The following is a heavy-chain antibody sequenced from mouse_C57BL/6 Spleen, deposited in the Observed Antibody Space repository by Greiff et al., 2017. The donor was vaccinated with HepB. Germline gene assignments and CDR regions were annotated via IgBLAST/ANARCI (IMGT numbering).Heavy chain of an antibody. CDR3: TRCSGSRDFDY. D-gene: IGHD1-1*01. CDR1: GYTFTDYE. J-gene: IGHJ2*01. V-gene: IGHV1-15*01. Sequence: VQLQQSGAELVRPGASVTLSCKASGYTFTDYEMHWVKQTPVHGLEWIGAIDPETGGTAYNQKFKGKAILTADKSSSTAYMELRSLTSEDSAVYYCTRCSGSRDFDYWGQGTTLTVSS. CDR2: IDPETGGT.